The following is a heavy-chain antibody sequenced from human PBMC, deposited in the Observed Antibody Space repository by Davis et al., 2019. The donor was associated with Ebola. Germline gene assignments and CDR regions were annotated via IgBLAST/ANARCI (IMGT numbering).Heavy chain of an antibody. D-gene: IGHD1-26*01. CDR1: GFTFSSYW. CDR2: ITTGTYT. V-gene: IGHV3-21*05. CDR3: AKQRGVGAIDYDY. Sequence: GESLKISCAASGFTFSSYWMSWVRQAPGKGLEWVSYITTGTYTSYADSVKGRFTMSRDNAKNSLDLQMNSLRADDTAVYYCAKQRGVGAIDYDYWGRGTVVTVSS. J-gene: IGHJ4*02.